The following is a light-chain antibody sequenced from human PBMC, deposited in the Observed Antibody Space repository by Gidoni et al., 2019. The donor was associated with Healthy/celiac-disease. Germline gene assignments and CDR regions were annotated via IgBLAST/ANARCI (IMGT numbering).Light chain of an antibody. CDR2: AAS. J-gene: IGKJ5*01. CDR3: QQSYSTSIT. Sequence: DIQMTQSPSSLSASVGDRVTITCRARQSISSYLNWYQQKPGKAPKLLIYAASSLQSGVPSRFSGSGSGTDFTLTISSLQPEDFATYYCQQSYSTSITFXXXTRLEIK. CDR1: QSISSY. V-gene: IGKV1-39*01.